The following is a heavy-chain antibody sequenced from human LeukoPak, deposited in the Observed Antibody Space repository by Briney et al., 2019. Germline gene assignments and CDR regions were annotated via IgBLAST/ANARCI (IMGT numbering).Heavy chain of an antibody. D-gene: IGHD3-22*01. V-gene: IGHV4-38-2*02. CDR3: ARVGNGHGHYSHFDY. CDR2: IYHSGST. CDR1: GGSISSYY. Sequence: SETLSLTCTVSGGSISSYYWSWIRQPPGKGLEWIGSIYHSGSTYYNPSLKSRVTISVDTSKNQFSLKLSSVTAADTAVYYCARVGNGHGHYSHFDYWGQGTLVTVSS. J-gene: IGHJ4*02.